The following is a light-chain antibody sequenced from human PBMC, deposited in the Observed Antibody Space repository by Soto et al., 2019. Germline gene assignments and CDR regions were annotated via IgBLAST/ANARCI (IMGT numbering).Light chain of an antibody. CDR1: SNNVGTYNY. Sequence: QCALTQPASVSGSPGQSITISCTGTSNNVGTYNYVSWYQHHPGKAPKLMIYDVSNRPSGVSNRFSGSKSGNTASLTISGLQAEDEADYYCSSYTSSSTLLFGGGTKVTVL. J-gene: IGLJ2*01. CDR2: DVS. CDR3: SSYTSSSTLL. V-gene: IGLV2-14*03.